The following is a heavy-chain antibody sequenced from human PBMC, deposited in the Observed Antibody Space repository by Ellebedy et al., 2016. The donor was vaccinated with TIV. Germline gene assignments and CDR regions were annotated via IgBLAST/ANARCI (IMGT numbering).Heavy chain of an antibody. CDR3: ARQWGGSVQY. CDR1: GGSISSYY. CDR2: IYYSGST. J-gene: IGHJ4*02. V-gene: IGHV4-59*01. Sequence: MPSETLSLTCTVSGGSISSYYWSWIRQPPGKGLEWIGYIYYSGSTNYNPSLKSRVTISVDTSKNQFSLKLSSVTAADTAVYYCARQWGGSVQYWGQGTLVTVSS. D-gene: IGHD1-26*01.